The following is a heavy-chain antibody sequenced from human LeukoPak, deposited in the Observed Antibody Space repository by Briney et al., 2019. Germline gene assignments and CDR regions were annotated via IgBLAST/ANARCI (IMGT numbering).Heavy chain of an antibody. Sequence: GESLKISWKSSGYSITSNRISWVRQMPGKGLEWMGRIDPSDSYTNYSPSFQGHVTISADKSLSTAYLQWSSLKASDTAMYYCARQPGGTWFETLGQRRLVTVSS. CDR3: ARQPGGTWFET. CDR2: IDPSDSYT. D-gene: IGHD1-1*01. V-gene: IGHV5-10-1*01. CDR1: GYSITSNR. J-gene: IGHJ5*02.